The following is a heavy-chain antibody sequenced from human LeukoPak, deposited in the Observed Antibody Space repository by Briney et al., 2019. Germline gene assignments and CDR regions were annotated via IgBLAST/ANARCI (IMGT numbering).Heavy chain of an antibody. CDR3: ARHRGGRFTESYCDY. Sequence: PSETLSLTCTVSGGSISSSSYYWGWIRQPPGKGLEWIGWIYHSVKTDYNPSLTSYNPSLESRVTMSVDTSKNQFSLNLSSVTAADTAVYYCARHRGGRFTESYCDYWGQGTLVTVSS. CDR1: GGSISSSSYY. CDR2: IYHSVKT. J-gene: IGHJ4*02. D-gene: IGHD3-10*01. V-gene: IGHV4-39*01.